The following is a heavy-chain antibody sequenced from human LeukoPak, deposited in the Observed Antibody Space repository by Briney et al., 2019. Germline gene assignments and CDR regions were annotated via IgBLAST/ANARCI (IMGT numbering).Heavy chain of an antibody. Sequence: SSETLSLTCTVSGYSISSSSYYWGWIRQPPGKGLEWIGSIYYSGSTYYNPSLKSRVTISVDTSKNQFSLKLSSVTAADTAVYYCARARGYSYGFRYYFDYWGQGTLVTVSS. CDR2: IYYSGST. J-gene: IGHJ4*02. CDR3: ARARGYSYGFRYYFDY. V-gene: IGHV4-39*07. D-gene: IGHD5-18*01. CDR1: GYSISSSSYY.